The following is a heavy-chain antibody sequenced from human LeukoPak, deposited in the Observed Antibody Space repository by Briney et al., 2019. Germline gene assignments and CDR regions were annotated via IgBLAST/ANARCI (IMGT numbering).Heavy chain of an antibody. Sequence: SETLSLTCTVSGGSISSSSYYWGWIRQPPGKGLEWIGSIYYSGSTYYNPSLKSRVTISVDTSKNQFSLNLSSVTAADTAMYYCARVPAYSGTYFDGFDIWGQGTMVTVSS. CDR2: IYYSGST. CDR3: ARVPAYSGTYFDGFDI. CDR1: GGSISSSSYY. J-gene: IGHJ3*02. D-gene: IGHD1-26*01. V-gene: IGHV4-39*07.